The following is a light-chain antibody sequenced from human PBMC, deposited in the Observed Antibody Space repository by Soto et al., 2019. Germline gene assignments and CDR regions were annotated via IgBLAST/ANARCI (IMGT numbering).Light chain of an antibody. CDR2: DVS. V-gene: IGLV2-14*03. CDR1: NSDIGGYNY. Sequence: QSALTQPASVSGSPGQSITISCTGTNSDIGGYNYVSWYQQHPCKAPKLMIYDVSNRPSGVSYRFSGSKSGNTASLTISGLQAEDEADYYCSSYTSRSTLGVFGGGTKVTVL. CDR3: SSYTSRSTLGV. J-gene: IGLJ2*01.